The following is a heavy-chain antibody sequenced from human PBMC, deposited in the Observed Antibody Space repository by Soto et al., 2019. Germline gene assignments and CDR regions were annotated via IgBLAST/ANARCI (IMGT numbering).Heavy chain of an antibody. Sequence: QVQLVQSGAEVKKPGASVKVSCKASGYTFTSYAMHWVRQAPGQRLEWMGWINAGNGNTKYSQKFQGRVTITRDTSASTAYMALSSLRSEDTAVYYCATTTYYYGAGRYGMDVWGQGTTFTVSS. CDR3: ATTTYYYGAGRYGMDV. CDR1: GYTFTSYA. CDR2: INAGNGNT. J-gene: IGHJ6*02. D-gene: IGHD3-10*01. V-gene: IGHV1-3*01.